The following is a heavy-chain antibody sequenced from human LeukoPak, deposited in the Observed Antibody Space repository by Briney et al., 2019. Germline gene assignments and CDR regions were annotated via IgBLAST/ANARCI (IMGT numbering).Heavy chain of an antibody. D-gene: IGHD4-23*01. J-gene: IGHJ4*02. Sequence: SVKVSCKASGGTFSSYAISWVRQAPGQGLEWMGGIIPIFGTANYAQKFQGRVTITADESTSTAYMELSSLRSEDTAVYYCARDSVNYGGGGWGYYFDYWGQGTLVTVSS. CDR3: ARDSVNYGGGGWGYYFDY. CDR2: IIPIFGTA. CDR1: GGTFSSYA. V-gene: IGHV1-69*01.